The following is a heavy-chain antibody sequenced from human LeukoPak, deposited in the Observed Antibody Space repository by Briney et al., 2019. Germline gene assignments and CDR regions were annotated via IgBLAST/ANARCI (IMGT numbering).Heavy chain of an antibody. CDR3: ARGRGYSYGYFRGAGGVTDY. CDR1: GGSFSGYY. V-gene: IGHV4-34*01. J-gene: IGHJ4*02. D-gene: IGHD5-18*01. Sequence: PSETLSLTCAVYGGSFSGYYWSWIRQPPGKGLEWIGEINHSGSTDYNPSLKSRVTISVDTSKNQFSLKLSSVTAADTAVYYCARGRGYSYGYFRGAGGVTDYWGQGTLVTVSS. CDR2: INHSGST.